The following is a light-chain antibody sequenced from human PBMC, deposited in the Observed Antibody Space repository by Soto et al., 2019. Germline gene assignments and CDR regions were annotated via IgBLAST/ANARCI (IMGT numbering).Light chain of an antibody. CDR2: EGS. CDR1: SSDVGSYNL. J-gene: IGLJ1*01. Sequence: QSALTRPASVSWSPGRSITISCTGTSSDVGSYNLVSWYQQHPGKAPKLMIYEGSKRPSGVSNRFSGSKSGNTASLTISGLQAEDEADYYCCSYAGSSTLFGTGTKVTVL. V-gene: IGLV2-23*01. CDR3: CSYAGSSTL.